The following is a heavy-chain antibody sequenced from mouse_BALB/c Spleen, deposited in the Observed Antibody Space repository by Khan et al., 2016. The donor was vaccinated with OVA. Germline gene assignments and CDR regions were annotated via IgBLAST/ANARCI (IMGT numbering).Heavy chain of an antibody. D-gene: IGHD4-1*01. CDR2: IYPGSDST. CDR3: ARGGWDVFAY. CDR1: GYIFTDYV. J-gene: IGHJ3*01. V-gene: IGHV1-77*01. Sequence: QMQLQESGPELVKPGASVKMSCKASGYIFTDYVMNWVKQRTGQGLEWIGQIYPGSDSTYYNEKFKDKATLTADRSSSTVYMQLNSLTSEDSAVYFCARGGWDVFAYWGQGTLVTVSA.